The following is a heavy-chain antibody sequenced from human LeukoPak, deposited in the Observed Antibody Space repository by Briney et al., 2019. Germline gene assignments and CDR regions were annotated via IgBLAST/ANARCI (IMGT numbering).Heavy chain of an antibody. CDR1: GFTFSSYW. D-gene: IGHD3-3*01. Sequence: PGGSLRLSCAAPGFTFSSYWMHWVRQAPGKGLVWVSRINSDGSSTSYADSVKGRFTISRDNAKNTLYLQMNSLRAEDTAVYSCARPIWSGYPNWFDPWGQGTLVTVSS. CDR2: INSDGSST. CDR3: ARPIWSGYPNWFDP. V-gene: IGHV3-74*01. J-gene: IGHJ5*02.